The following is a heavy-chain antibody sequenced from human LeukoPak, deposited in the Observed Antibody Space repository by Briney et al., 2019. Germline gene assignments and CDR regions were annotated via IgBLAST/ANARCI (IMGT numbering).Heavy chain of an antibody. V-gene: IGHV1-8*03. Sequence: ASVKVSCKASGYTFTSYDINWVRQATGQGLEWMGWMNPNSGNTGYAQKFQGRVTITRNTSISTAYMELSSLRSDDTAVYYCARVSSASYYDSSGYDDYWGQGTLVTVSS. D-gene: IGHD3-22*01. CDR3: ARVSSASYYDSSGYDDY. CDR2: MNPNSGNT. J-gene: IGHJ4*02. CDR1: GYTFTSYD.